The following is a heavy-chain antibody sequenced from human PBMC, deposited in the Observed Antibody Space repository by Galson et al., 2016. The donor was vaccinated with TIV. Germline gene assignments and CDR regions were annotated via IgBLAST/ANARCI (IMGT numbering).Heavy chain of an antibody. CDR3: AKERNTAFDTHYSCYAMDV. J-gene: IGHJ6*02. CDR1: GGTFSSYV. Sequence: SVKVSCKASGGTFSSYVIKWVRQAPGQGLEWMGEIIPMFGTANYAQKFQGRVTITADESTSTAYMELSSLRSEDTAVYYLAKERNTAFDTHYSCYAMDVWGQGTKVTVSS. V-gene: IGHV1-69*13. D-gene: IGHD5-18*01. CDR2: IIPMFGTA.